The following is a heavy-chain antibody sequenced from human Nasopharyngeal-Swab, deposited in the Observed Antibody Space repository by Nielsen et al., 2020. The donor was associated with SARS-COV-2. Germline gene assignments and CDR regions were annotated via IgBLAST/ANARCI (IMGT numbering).Heavy chain of an antibody. CDR2: INAGNGNT. V-gene: IGHV1-3*01. CDR3: ARLTGRAGTTDY. J-gene: IGHJ4*02. CDR1: GYIFTGYG. D-gene: IGHD3-10*01. Sequence: ASVKVSCKTSGYIFTGYGLSWVRQAPGQRLEWMGWINAGNGNTKYSQKFQGRVTITRDTSASTAYMELSSLRSEDTAVYYCARLTGRAGTTDYWGQGTLVTVSS.